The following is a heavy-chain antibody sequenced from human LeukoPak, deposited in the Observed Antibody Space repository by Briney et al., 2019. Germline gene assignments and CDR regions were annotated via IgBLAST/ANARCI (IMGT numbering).Heavy chain of an antibody. D-gene: IGHD6-13*01. CDR1: GFTFSSYA. CDR2: ISGSGGST. Sequence: GGSLRLSCAASGFTFSSYAMSWVRQAPGKGLEWVSAISGSGGSTYYADSVKGRFTISRDNSKNTLYMQMNSLRAEDTAVYYCAKDLDSSSWYSPYYYYYGMDVWGQGTTVTVSS. CDR3: AKDLDSSSWYSPYYYYYGMDV. J-gene: IGHJ6*02. V-gene: IGHV3-23*01.